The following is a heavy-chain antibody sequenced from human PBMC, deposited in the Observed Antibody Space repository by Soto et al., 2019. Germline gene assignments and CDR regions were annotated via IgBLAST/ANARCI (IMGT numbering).Heavy chain of an antibody. D-gene: IGHD3-10*01. CDR1: GFTVGNNY. V-gene: IGHV3-53*01. Sequence: EVQLVESGGGLIQPGGSLKLSCAASGFTVGNNYMSWVRQAPGKGLEWVSLIYSTGTTKYADSVKGRFTVSTDNAKNTLYLQMNSLRADDTAVYYCAKDGRGSGSHYNSFGYWGQGTLVTVSS. J-gene: IGHJ4*02. CDR2: IYSTGTT. CDR3: AKDGRGSGSHYNSFGY.